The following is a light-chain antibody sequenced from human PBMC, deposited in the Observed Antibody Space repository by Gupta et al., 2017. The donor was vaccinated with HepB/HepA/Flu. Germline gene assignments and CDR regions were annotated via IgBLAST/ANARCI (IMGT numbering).Light chain of an antibody. CDR3: QHHNTYSWT. CDR2: KAS. J-gene: IGKJ1*01. V-gene: IGKV1-5*03. CDR1: QSISSW. Sequence: DIQMTQSPSTLSASVGDRVTITCRASQSISSWLAWYQQKPGKAPKVLIYKASNLESGVPSRFSGSGSGTEFTLTISSLQPDDFATYYCQHHNTYSWTFGQGTKVEIK.